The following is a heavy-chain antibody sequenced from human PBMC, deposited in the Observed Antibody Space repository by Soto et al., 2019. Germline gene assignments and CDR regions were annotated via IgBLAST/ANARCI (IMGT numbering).Heavy chain of an antibody. CDR3: VRDLWGFES. D-gene: IGHD3-16*01. J-gene: IGHJ4*02. Sequence: ASVKVSCKASGYTFTSYAMHWVRQAPGQRLEWMGWINAGNGNTKYSQKFQGRFTISTDNSKNTLNLQMSSLRAEDTAVYYCVRDLWGFESWGQGTLVTVSS. V-gene: IGHV1-3*01. CDR2: INAGNGNT. CDR1: GYTFTSYA.